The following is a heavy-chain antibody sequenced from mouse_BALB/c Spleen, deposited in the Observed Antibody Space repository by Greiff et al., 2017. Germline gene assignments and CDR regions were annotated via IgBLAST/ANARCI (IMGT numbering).Heavy chain of an antibody. D-gene: IGHD1-1*01. CDR1: GFTFTDYY. CDR2: IRNKANGYTT. V-gene: IGHV7-3*02. CDR3: ARNYYGSSHFDY. Sequence: DVMLVESGGGLVQPGGSLRLSCATSGFTFTDYYMSWVRQPPGKALEWLGFIRNKANGYTTEYSASVKGRFTISRDNSQSILYLQMNTLRAEDSATYYCARNYYGSSHFDYWGQGTTLTVSS. J-gene: IGHJ2*01.